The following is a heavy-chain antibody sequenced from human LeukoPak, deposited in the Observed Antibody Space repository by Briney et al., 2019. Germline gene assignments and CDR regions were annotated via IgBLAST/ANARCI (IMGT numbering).Heavy chain of an antibody. V-gene: IGHV1-18*01. CDR2: ISAYNGNT. J-gene: IGHJ3*02. CDR3: ARDYDFWSGPGAFDI. D-gene: IGHD3-3*01. CDR1: GYTFTSYG. Sequence: ASVKVSCKASGYTFTSYGISWVRPAPGQGLEWMGWISAYNGNTNYAQNLQGRVTMTTDTSTSTAYMELRSLRSDDTAVYYCARDYDFWSGPGAFDIWGQGTMVTVSS.